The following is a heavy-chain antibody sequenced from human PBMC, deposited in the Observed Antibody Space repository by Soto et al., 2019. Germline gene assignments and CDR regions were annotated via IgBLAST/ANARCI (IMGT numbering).Heavy chain of an antibody. D-gene: IGHD5-18*01. Sequence: RASVKVSCKASGYTFTSYDINWVRQATGQGLEWMGWMNPNSGNTGCAQKFQGRVTMTRNTSISTAYMELSSLRSEDTAVYYCARGPLYIANDYWGQGTLVTVSS. CDR1: GYTFTSYD. CDR3: ARGPLYIANDY. CDR2: MNPNSGNT. J-gene: IGHJ4*02. V-gene: IGHV1-8*01.